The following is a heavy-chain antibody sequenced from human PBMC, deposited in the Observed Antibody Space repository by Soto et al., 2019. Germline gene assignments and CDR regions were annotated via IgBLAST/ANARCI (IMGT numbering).Heavy chain of an antibody. Sequence: ASVKVSCKASGYTFTSYGISWVRQAPGQGLEWMGWISAYNGNTNYAQKLQGRVTMTTDTSTSTAYMELRSLRSDDTAVYYCARDGVVVPAAMPDRGRSDGYYYGMDVWGQGTTVTVSS. CDR2: ISAYNGNT. CDR3: ARDGVVVPAAMPDRGRSDGYYYGMDV. CDR1: GYTFTSYG. J-gene: IGHJ6*02. D-gene: IGHD2-2*01. V-gene: IGHV1-18*01.